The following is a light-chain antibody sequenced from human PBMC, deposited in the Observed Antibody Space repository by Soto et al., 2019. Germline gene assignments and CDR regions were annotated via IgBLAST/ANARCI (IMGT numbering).Light chain of an antibody. CDR3: QSYDSSLSGFYV. CDR1: SSNIGAGYD. CDR2: GNS. V-gene: IGLV1-40*01. J-gene: IGLJ1*01. Sequence: VLTQPPSVSGAPGQRVTISCTGSSSNIGAGYDVHWYQQLPGTAPKLLIYGNSNRPSGVPDRFSGSKSGTSASLAITGLQAEDEADYYCQSYDSSLSGFYVFGTGTKATVL.